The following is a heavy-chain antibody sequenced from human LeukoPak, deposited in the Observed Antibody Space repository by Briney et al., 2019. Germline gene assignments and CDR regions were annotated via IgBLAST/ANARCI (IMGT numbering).Heavy chain of an antibody. V-gene: IGHV4-59*12. Sequence: SETLSLTCTVSGGSISNYYWSWIRQPPGKGLEWIGYYYYSGNTNYNPSLKSRVTISVDKSKNQFSLKLSSVTAADTAVYYCARRRSLGVTAAPLGAFDIWGQGTMVTVSS. CDR3: ARRRSLGVTAAPLGAFDI. CDR2: YYYSGNT. D-gene: IGHD2-21*02. J-gene: IGHJ3*02. CDR1: GGSISNYY.